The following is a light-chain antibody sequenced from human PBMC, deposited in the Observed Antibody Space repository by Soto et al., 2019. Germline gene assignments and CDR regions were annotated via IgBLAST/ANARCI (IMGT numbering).Light chain of an antibody. CDR1: SSDVGGYNY. CDR3: CSYAGSQTWV. CDR2: DVS. J-gene: IGLJ3*02. V-gene: IGLV2-11*01. Sequence: QSVLTQPRSVSGPPGQSVTISCTGTSSDVGGYNYVSWYLQHPGKAPKLIIYDVSKRPSGVPDRFSGSKSGNTASLTISGLQAEDEADYYCCSYAGSQTWVFGGGTKVTVL.